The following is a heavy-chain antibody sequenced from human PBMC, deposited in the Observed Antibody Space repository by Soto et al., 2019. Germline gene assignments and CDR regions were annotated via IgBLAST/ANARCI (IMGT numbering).Heavy chain of an antibody. CDR1: GGSISTNY. J-gene: IGHJ4*02. Sequence: SETLSLTCTVSGGSISTNYWSWIRQPPGKGLEWIGYIYSSGSTNYNPSLESRVTISVDTSKNQFSLKLSSVTAADTAVYYCATRPPGGPYRGVFDYWSQGTPVTVSS. V-gene: IGHV4-59*01. CDR2: IYSSGST. D-gene: IGHD3-10*01. CDR3: ATRPPGGPYRGVFDY.